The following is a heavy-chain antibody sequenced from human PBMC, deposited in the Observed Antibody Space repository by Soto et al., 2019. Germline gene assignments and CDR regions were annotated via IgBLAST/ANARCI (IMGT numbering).Heavy chain of an antibody. CDR2: FSGSGGNI. CDR1: GFAFSTHA. D-gene: IGHD1-26*01. CDR3: AKDPPWTVGPLAMDV. V-gene: IGHV3-23*01. J-gene: IGHJ6*02. Sequence: GGSLRLSCVASGFAFSTHAMSWVRQAPGKGLEWVSTFSGSGGNIYYAESVKGRLTISRDDSKDTLYLQMNSLRVEDTAVYYCAKDPPWTVGPLAMDVWGQGTTVTVS.